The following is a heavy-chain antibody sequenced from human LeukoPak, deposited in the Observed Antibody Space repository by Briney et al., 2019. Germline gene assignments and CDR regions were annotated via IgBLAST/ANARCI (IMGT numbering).Heavy chain of an antibody. Sequence: ASVKVSCKVSGYTLTELSMHWVRQAPGKGLEWMGGFDPEDGETIYAQKFQGRVTMTEDTSTDTAYMELSSLRSEDTAAYYCATDIAFCGGDCYQAGWGQGTLVTVSS. CDR1: GYTLTELS. CDR2: FDPEDGET. V-gene: IGHV1-24*01. J-gene: IGHJ4*02. D-gene: IGHD2-21*02. CDR3: ATDIAFCGGDCYQAG.